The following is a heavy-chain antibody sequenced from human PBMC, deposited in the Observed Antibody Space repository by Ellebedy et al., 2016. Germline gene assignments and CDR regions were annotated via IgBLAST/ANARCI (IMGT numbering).Heavy chain of an antibody. V-gene: IGHV4-34*01. Sequence: SETLSLXCAVYGGSFSGYYWSWIRQPPGKGLEWIGEINHSGSTYYNPSLKSRVTISVNRSKNQFSLKLSSVTAADTAVYYCARDRYCGGDCYLGAFDIWGQGTMVTVSS. J-gene: IGHJ3*02. CDR3: ARDRYCGGDCYLGAFDI. D-gene: IGHD2-21*02. CDR1: GGSFSGYY. CDR2: INHSGST.